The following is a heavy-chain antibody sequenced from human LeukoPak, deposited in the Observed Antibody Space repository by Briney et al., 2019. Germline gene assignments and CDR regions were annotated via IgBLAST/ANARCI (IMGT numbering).Heavy chain of an antibody. CDR3: ARVAAYCGGDCYPDY. J-gene: IGHJ4*02. CDR2: ISYDGSNK. CDR1: GFTFSSYA. D-gene: IGHD2-21*02. Sequence: PGGSLRLSCAASGFTFSSYAMHWVRQAPGKGLEWVAVISYDGSNKYYADSVKGRFTISRDNSKNTLYLQMNSLRAEDTAVYYCARVAAYCGGDCYPDYWGQGTPVTVSS. V-gene: IGHV3-30*04.